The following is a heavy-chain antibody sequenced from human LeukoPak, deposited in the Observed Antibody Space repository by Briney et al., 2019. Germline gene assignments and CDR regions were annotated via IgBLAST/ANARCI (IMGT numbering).Heavy chain of an antibody. Sequence: GVLRLSCAASGFTFSSYSMNWVRQAPGKGLEWVSYISSSSNTIYYADSVKGRFTISGDNDKTSMYLKMNSMRAEDTAVYYCERDSLLPSWIQLWSVSNWFDPWGQGTLVTVSS. D-gene: IGHD5-18*01. CDR2: ISSSSNTI. CDR1: GFTFSSYS. CDR3: ERDSLLPSWIQLWSVSNWFDP. J-gene: IGHJ5*02. V-gene: IGHV3-48*04.